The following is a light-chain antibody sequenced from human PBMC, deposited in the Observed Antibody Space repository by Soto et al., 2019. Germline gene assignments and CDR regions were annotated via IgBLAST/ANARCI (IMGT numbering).Light chain of an antibody. CDR2: DVN. Sequence: QSVLTQPRSVSGSPGQSVTISCTGTSSDVGGYEYVSWYQQHPGKAPKLMIYDVNKRPSGVPDRFSGSKSGNTASLTISGLQAEDEADYYCCSYAGSYSYVFGSGTKLTVL. CDR1: SSDVGGYEY. CDR3: CSYAGSYSYV. J-gene: IGLJ1*01. V-gene: IGLV2-11*01.